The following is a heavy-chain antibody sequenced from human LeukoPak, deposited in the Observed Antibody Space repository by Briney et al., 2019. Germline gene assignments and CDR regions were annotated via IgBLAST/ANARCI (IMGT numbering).Heavy chain of an antibody. V-gene: IGHV4-4*02. CDR2: IFHSGST. CDR1: SGSIFSSNW. CDR3: ARGFIGGNGVGPGGYLDV. J-gene: IGHJ6*03. D-gene: IGHD4-23*01. Sequence: SETLSLTCAVSSGSIFSSNWWSWVRQPPGKGLEWIGQIFHSGSTSYSPSLKSRVTISVDKFKNQFSLKMTSVTAADTAVYYCARGFIGGNGVGPGGYLDVWGTGTTVTVSS.